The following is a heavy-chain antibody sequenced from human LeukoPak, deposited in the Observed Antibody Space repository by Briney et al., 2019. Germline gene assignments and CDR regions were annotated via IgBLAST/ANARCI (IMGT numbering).Heavy chain of an antibody. CDR2: VSYSGTT. Sequence: SETLSLTCTVSGGSISSYYWNWIRQPPGKGLEWIGYVSYSGTTNYTPSLKGRVTISVDTSKKQFSLKLTSATAADTAVYYCARGDDYKSTLFDYWGQGTLVTVSS. CDR1: GGSISSYY. J-gene: IGHJ4*02. V-gene: IGHV4-59*01. D-gene: IGHD5-12*01. CDR3: ARGDDYKSTLFDY.